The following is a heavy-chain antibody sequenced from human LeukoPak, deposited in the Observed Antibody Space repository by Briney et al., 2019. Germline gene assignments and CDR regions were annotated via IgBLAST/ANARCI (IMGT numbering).Heavy chain of an antibody. CDR2: ISSSGSTI. J-gene: IGHJ4*02. V-gene: IGHV3-11*01. CDR1: GFTFSDSY. Sequence: PGRSMRLSSAASGFTFSDSYMSWIRQAPGKGLEYISYISSSGSTIYYADSVKVRFTLSRDNAKNSLSLEMNSLRAEDTAVYYCARGKYSFDYWGQGSLVTVSS. CDR3: ARGKYSFDY.